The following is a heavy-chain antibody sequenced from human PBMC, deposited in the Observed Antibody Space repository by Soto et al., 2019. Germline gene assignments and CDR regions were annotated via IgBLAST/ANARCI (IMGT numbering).Heavy chain of an antibody. CDR3: ANHMGATTPDYYYYGMDV. J-gene: IGHJ6*02. Sequence: EVQLLESGGGLVQPGGSLRLSCAASGFTFSSYAMSWVHQAPGKGLEWVSAISGSGGSTYYADSVKGRFTISRDNSKNTLYLQMNSLRAEDTAVYYCANHMGATTPDYYYYGMDVWGQGTTVTVSS. D-gene: IGHD1-26*01. CDR1: GFTFSSYA. CDR2: ISGSGGST. V-gene: IGHV3-23*01.